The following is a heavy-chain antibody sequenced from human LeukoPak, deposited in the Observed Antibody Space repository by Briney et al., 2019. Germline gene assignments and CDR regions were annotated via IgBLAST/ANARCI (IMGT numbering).Heavy chain of an antibody. Sequence: ASVKVSCKASGYTFTSYYMHWVRQAPGQGLEWMGIINPSGGSTSYAQKFQGRVTMTRDTSTSTVYVELSSLRSEDTAVYYCARDPAAAGTLDYWGQGTLVTVSS. CDR2: INPSGGST. D-gene: IGHD6-13*01. CDR3: ARDPAAAGTLDY. CDR1: GYTFTSYY. V-gene: IGHV1-46*01. J-gene: IGHJ4*02.